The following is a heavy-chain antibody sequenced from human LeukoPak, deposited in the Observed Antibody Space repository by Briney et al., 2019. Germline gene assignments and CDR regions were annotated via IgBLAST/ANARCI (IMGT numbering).Heavy chain of an antibody. Sequence: KSSETLSLTCTVSGGSISSSSYYWSWIRQPPGKGLEWIGYIYYSGSTNYNPSLKSRVTISVDTSKNQFSLKLSSVTAADTAVYYCARGTINALRFLESFDYWGQGTLVTVSS. J-gene: IGHJ4*02. V-gene: IGHV4-61*01. CDR2: IYYSGST. D-gene: IGHD3-3*01. CDR1: GGSISSSSYY. CDR3: ARGTINALRFLESFDY.